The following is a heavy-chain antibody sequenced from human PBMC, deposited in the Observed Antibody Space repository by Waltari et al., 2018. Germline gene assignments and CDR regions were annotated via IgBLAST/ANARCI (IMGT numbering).Heavy chain of an antibody. V-gene: IGHV3-43D*04. CDR3: AKSSREGQVGSRYFDY. J-gene: IGHJ4*02. CDR2: ISWDGGST. D-gene: IGHD1-26*01. CDR1: GFTFDDYA. Sequence: EVQLVESGGVVVQPGGSLRLSCAASGFTFDDYAMHWVRQAPGKGLEWVSLISWDGGSTYYADSVKGRFTISRDNSKNSLYLQMNSLRAEDTALYYCAKSSREGQVGSRYFDYWGQGTLVTVSS.